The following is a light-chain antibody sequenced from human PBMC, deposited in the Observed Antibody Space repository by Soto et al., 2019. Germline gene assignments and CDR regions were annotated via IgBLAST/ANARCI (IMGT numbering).Light chain of an antibody. CDR2: GAS. CDR1: QSVRSSF. CDR3: EQYGSTPPT. Sequence: EIVLTQSPDTLSLSPGERATLSCRASQSVRSSFLAWYQQKPGLAPRLLIYGASSRASGIPDRFSGSGSGTDFTLIISRLEPEDFAVYYCEQYGSTPPTFGQGTQVEIK. V-gene: IGKV3-20*01. J-gene: IGKJ1*01.